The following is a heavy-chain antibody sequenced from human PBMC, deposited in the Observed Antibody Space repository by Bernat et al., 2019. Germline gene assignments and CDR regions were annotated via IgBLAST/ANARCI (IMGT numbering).Heavy chain of an antibody. D-gene: IGHD3-10*01. V-gene: IGHV3-64*01. CDR3: AREGFGEFRASDAFDI. CDR1: GFTFSSYA. J-gene: IGHJ3*02. Sequence: EVQLVESGGGLVQPGGSLRLSCAASGFTFSSYAMHWVRQAPGKGLENVSAISSNGGSTYYANSVKGRFTISRDNSKNTLYLQMGSLRAEDMAVYYCAREGFGEFRASDAFDIWGQGTMVTVSS. CDR2: ISSNGGST.